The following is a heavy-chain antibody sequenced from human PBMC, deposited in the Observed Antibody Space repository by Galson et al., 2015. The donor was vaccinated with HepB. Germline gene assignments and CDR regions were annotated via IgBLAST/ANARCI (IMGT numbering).Heavy chain of an antibody. Sequence: TLSLTCTVSGGSISSGGYYWSWIRQHPGKGLEWIGYIYYSGSTYYNPSLKSRVTISVDTSKNQFSLKLSSVTAADTAVYYCARVSSRCSSTSCSDYWGQGTLVTVSS. J-gene: IGHJ4*02. CDR3: ARVSSRCSSTSCSDY. CDR1: GGSISSGGYY. V-gene: IGHV4-31*03. D-gene: IGHD2-2*01. CDR2: IYYSGST.